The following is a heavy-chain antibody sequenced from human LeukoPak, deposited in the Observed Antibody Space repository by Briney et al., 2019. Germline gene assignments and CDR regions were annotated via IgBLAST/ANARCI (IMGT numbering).Heavy chain of an antibody. V-gene: IGHV4-30-4*01. Sequence: SETLSLTCTVSSGSISSADSYWGWIRQPPGKGLEWIGYVYYSGNTYNNPSLKSRVTISVDTSKNQFSLKLNSVTAADAAVYYCARLVESPRAFDSWGQGTLVKASS. D-gene: IGHD3-10*01. CDR1: SGSISSADSY. J-gene: IGHJ4*02. CDR3: ARLVESPRAFDS. CDR2: VYYSGNT.